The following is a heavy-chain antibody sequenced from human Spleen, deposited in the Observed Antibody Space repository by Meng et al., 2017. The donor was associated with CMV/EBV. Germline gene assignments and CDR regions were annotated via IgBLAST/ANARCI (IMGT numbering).Heavy chain of an antibody. D-gene: IGHD2-15*01. J-gene: IGHJ4*02. V-gene: IGHV3-30*04. CDR1: GFTFNFYV. CDR3: ARDAVVLPSPKRGCYFDY. Sequence: GESLKISCAASGFTFNFYVLHWVRQAPGKGLEWVALISSDGTTKYYADSVKGRFTISRDNSENTLSLQMRSLRADDTAVYYCARDAVVLPSPKRGCYFDYWGRGTLVTVSS. CDR2: ISSDGTTK.